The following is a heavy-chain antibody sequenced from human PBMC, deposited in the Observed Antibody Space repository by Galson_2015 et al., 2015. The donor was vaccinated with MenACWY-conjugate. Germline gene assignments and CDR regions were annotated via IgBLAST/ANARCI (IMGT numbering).Heavy chain of an antibody. CDR1: GFTFSHYG. CDR2: ISYDGNNK. CDR3: ARVLSSGWTRQFDY. Sequence: SLRLACAASGFTFSHYGLHWVRQASGTGLEWVTAISYDGNNKYYAASVKGRFTISRDNSKNTVSLQMNGLTTEDTAVYFCARVLSSGWTRQFDYWGQGTLVAVSS. J-gene: IGHJ4*02. D-gene: IGHD6-19*01. V-gene: IGHV3-30*03.